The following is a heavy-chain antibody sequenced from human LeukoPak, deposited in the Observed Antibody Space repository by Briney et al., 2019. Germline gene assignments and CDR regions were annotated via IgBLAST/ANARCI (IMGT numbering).Heavy chain of an antibody. Sequence: GGSLRLSCAASGFTLSTYAMSWVRQAPGKGLEWVSAISDSGDNTHYADSVKGRFTISRDSSKSTLYLQMNSLRADDTAVYYCAKVYWNNYYYDYWGQGTLVTVSS. CDR1: GFTLSTYA. J-gene: IGHJ4*02. D-gene: IGHD1/OR15-1a*01. CDR3: AKVYWNNYYYDY. V-gene: IGHV3-23*01. CDR2: ISDSGDNT.